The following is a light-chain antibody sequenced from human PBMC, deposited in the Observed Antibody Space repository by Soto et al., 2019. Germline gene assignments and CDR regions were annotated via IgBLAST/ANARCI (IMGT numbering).Light chain of an antibody. V-gene: IGKV3-11*01. CDR2: EAS. J-gene: IGKJ2*01. CDR1: QSVASH. CDR3: QQRGNWPLYT. Sequence: EIVLTQSPATLSLSPGERATLSCRASQSVASHLAWYQQTPGQALRLLIYEASNRATGIPGRFSGSGSGTDFTLTISSLEPEDFAVYYCQQRGNWPLYTFGQGTKLEI.